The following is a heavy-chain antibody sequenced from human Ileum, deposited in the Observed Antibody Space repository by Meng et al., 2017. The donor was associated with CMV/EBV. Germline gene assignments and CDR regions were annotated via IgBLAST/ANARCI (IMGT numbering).Heavy chain of an antibody. Sequence: CAASGLTFSNFGMQWVRQAPGKGLEAVAIISYDGNKKYYAGSVKGRFTISRDNSNNTLYLQMNSLRAEDTAVYYCAKGEWYSGSYMDYWGQGTLVTVSS. CDR2: ISYDGNKK. CDR1: GLTFSNFG. CDR3: AKGEWYSGSYMDY. V-gene: IGHV3-30*18. J-gene: IGHJ4*02. D-gene: IGHD1-26*01.